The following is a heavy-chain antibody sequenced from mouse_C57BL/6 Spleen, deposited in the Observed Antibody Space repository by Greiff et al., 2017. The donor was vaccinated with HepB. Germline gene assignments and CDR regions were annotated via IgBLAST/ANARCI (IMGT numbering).Heavy chain of an antibody. J-gene: IGHJ4*01. D-gene: IGHD3-2*02. V-gene: IGHV5-17*01. CDR1: GFTFSDYG. CDR2: ISSGSSTI. CDR3: AKQLRLRDYYSMDY. Sequence: EVKVVESGGGLVKPGGSLKLSCAASGFTFSDYGMHWVRQAPEKGLEWVAYISSGSSTIYYADTVKGRFTISRDNAKNTLFLQMTSLRSEDTAMYYCAKQLRLRDYYSMDYWGQGTSVTVSS.